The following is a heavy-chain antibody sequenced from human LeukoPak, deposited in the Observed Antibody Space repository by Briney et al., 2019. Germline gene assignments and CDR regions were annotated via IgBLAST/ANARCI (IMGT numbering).Heavy chain of an antibody. J-gene: IGHJ5*02. CDR2: INHGGST. V-gene: IGHV4-34*01. CDR1: GGSFSGYY. D-gene: IGHD3-3*01. CDR3: ARGPYDFWSGYYRRPRWFDP. Sequence: SETLSLTCAVYGGSFSGYYWSWIRQPPGKGLEWIGEINHGGSTNYNPSLKSRVTISVDTSKNQFSLKLSSVTAADTAVYYCARGPYDFWSGYYRRPRWFDPWGQGTLVTVSS.